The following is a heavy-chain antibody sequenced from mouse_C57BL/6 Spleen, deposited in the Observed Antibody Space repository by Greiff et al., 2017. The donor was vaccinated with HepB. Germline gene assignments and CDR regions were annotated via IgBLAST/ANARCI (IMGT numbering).Heavy chain of an antibody. J-gene: IGHJ3*01. V-gene: IGHV5-17*01. Sequence: EVMLVESGGGLVKPGGSLKLSCAASGFTFSDYGMHWVRQAPEKGLEWVAYISSGSSTIYYADTVKGRFTISRDNAKNTLFLQMTSLRSEDTAMYYCARAERPSWFAYWGQGTLVTVSA. CDR1: GFTFSDYG. CDR3: ARAERPSWFAY. CDR2: ISSGSSTI.